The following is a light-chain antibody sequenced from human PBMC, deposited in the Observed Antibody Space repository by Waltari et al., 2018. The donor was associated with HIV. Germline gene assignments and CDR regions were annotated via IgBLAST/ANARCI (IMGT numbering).Light chain of an antibody. CDR1: SSNIGSNT. J-gene: IGLJ3*02. CDR3: AAWDDSLMGV. CDR2: YND. Sequence: QSVLTQPPSASGTPGQRVTISCSGSSSNIGSNTVNWYQQLPGTSPKLLIYYNDQRPPGVPDRFSVSKSCTSASLAISGLQSEDEADYYCAAWDDSLMGVFGGGTRLTVL. V-gene: IGLV1-44*01.